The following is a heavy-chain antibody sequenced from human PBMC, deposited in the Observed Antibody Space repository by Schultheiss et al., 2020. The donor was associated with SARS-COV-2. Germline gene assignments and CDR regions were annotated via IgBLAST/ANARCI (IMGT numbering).Heavy chain of an antibody. CDR3: ARDRGVLMVYGNVWGGMDV. D-gene: IGHD2-8*01. J-gene: IGHJ6*02. V-gene: IGHV3-21*04. CDR1: GFTFSSYW. Sequence: GGSLRLSCAASGFTFSSYWMSWVRQAPGKGLVWVSSISSSSSYIYYADSVKGRFTISRDNAKNSLYLQMNSLRAEDTAVYYCARDRGVLMVYGNVWGGMDVWGQGTTVTVSS. CDR2: ISSSSSYI.